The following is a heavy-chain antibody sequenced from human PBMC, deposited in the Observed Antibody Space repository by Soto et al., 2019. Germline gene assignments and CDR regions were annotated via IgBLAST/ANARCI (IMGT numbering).Heavy chain of an antibody. Sequence: QVQLVQTGAEVKKPGASVKVSCKASGYTFTSYAMHWVRQAPGQRHEWMGWINSGNGNTKYSQKFQGRVTITRDTSASTAYMELSSLRSEDTAVYYCARERGDSSSWTYDFLVQGTLVTGSS. CDR1: GYTFTSYA. D-gene: IGHD6-13*01. J-gene: IGHJ4*02. V-gene: IGHV1-3*01. CDR3: ARERGDSSSWTYDF. CDR2: INSGNGNT.